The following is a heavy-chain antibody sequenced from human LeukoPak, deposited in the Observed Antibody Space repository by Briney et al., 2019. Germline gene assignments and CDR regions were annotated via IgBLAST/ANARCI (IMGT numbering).Heavy chain of an antibody. J-gene: IGHJ4*02. V-gene: IGHV3-23*01. CDR3: ANGHGWEYYFDY. CDR2: ISGSGGST. Sequence: PGGSLRLSCAASGFTFSSYAMSWVRQAPGKGLEWVSAISGSGGSTYYADSVKGRFTISRDNSKSTLYLQMNSLRAEDTAVYYCANGHGWEYYFDYWGQGTLVTVSS. CDR1: GFTFSSYA. D-gene: IGHD1-26*01.